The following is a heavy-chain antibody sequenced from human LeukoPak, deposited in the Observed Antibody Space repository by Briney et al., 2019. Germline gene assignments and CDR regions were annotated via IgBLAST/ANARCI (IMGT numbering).Heavy chain of an antibody. CDR1: GFTFSSYN. CDR2: ISTSSSYI. D-gene: IGHD4-17*01. CDR3: VRDGDNLGRDFDY. Sequence: GGSLRLSCAASGFTFSSYNMNWVRQAPGKGLGWVSSISTSSSYIYYADSVKGRFTISRDNTKNTLYLQMNSLRAGDTAVYYCVRDGDNLGRDFDYWGQGTLVTVSS. V-gene: IGHV3-21*01. J-gene: IGHJ4*02.